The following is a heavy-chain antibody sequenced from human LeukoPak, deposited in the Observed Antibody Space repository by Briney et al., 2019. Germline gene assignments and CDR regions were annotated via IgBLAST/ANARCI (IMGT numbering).Heavy chain of an antibody. CDR1: GYTLTELS. V-gene: IGHV1-24*01. J-gene: IGHJ4*02. Sequence: SVKVSCKVSGYTLTELSMHWVRQAPGKGLEWMGGFDPEDGETIYAQKFQGRVTMTEDTSTDTAYMELSSLRAEDTALYYCARDPTTVTTGYFDSWGQGTLVTVSS. CDR3: ARDPTTVTTGYFDS. D-gene: IGHD4-11*01. CDR2: FDPEDGET.